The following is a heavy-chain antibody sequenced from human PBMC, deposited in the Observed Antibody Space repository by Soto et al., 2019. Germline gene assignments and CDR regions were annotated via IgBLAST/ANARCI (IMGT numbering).Heavy chain of an antibody. CDR1: GFTFGDYA. CDR2: IRSKAYGGTT. CDR3: TRPLDIVVVPSADYCYYGMDV. Sequence: PGGSLRLSCTASGFTFGDYAMSWFRQAPGKGLEWVGFIRSKAYGGTTEYAASVKGRFTISRDDSKSIAYLQMNSLKTEDTAVYYCTRPLDIVVVPSADYCYYGMDVWGQGTTVTVSS. D-gene: IGHD2-2*03. V-gene: IGHV3-49*03. J-gene: IGHJ6*02.